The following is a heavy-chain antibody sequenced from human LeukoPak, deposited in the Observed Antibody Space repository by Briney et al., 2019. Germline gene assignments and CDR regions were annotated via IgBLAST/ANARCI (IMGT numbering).Heavy chain of an antibody. CDR2: ISNSDTTI. CDR3: ARDYGGSSPFDY. D-gene: IGHD4-23*01. Sequence: GGSLRLSCAASGFTFSDYYMNWVRQAPGKGLEWVSFISNSDTTIYYADSVRGRFTISRDNAKNSLYLRMNSLRAEDTAVYYCARDYGGSSPFDYWGQGTLVTVSS. J-gene: IGHJ4*02. CDR1: GFTFSDYY. V-gene: IGHV3-11*04.